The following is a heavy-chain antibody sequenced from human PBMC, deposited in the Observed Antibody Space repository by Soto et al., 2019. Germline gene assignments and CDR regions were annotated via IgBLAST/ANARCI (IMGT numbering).Heavy chain of an antibody. D-gene: IGHD3-10*01. Sequence: ASVKVSCKASGYTFTGYYMHWVRQAPGQGLEWMGWINPNSGGTNYAQKFQGWVTMTRDTSISTAYMELSRLRSDDTAVYFCVRDRGPSVWFDPWGPGTLVTVSA. CDR1: GYTFTGYY. V-gene: IGHV1-2*04. CDR2: INPNSGGT. CDR3: VRDRGPSVWFDP. J-gene: IGHJ5*02.